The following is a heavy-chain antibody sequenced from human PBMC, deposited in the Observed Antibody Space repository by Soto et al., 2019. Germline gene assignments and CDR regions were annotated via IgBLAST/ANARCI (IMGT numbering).Heavy chain of an antibody. D-gene: IGHD2-15*01. J-gene: IGHJ6*02. CDR1: GHTFTSYY. V-gene: IGHV1-46*01. Sequence: VSVKVSRKASGHTFTSYYMHWVRQAPGQGLEWVGIINPSSTTTYAQKFQGRVTMTRDASTTTVYMELSGLRSEDTAVYYCAIEEVGAASTEYNGMDVWDQGTTVTVSS. CDR2: INPSSTT. CDR3: AIEEVGAASTEYNGMDV.